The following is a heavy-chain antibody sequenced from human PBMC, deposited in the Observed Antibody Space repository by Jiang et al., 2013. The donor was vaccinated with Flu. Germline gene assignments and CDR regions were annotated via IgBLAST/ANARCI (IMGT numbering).Heavy chain of an antibody. CDR3: ARGDDYGDPYYYYYGMDV. V-gene: IGHV3-33*01. CDR1: GFTFSSYG. CDR2: IWYDGSNK. J-gene: IGHJ6*02. Sequence: RLSCAASGFTFSSYGMHWVRQAPGKGLEWVAVIWYDGSNKYYADSVKGRFTISRDNSKNTLYLQMNSLRAEDTAVYYCARGDDYGDPYYYYYGMDVWGQGTTVTVSS. D-gene: IGHD4-17*01.